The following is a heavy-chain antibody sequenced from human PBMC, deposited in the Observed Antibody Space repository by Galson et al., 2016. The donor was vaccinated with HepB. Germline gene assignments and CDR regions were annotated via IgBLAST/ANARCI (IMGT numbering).Heavy chain of an antibody. CDR2: IYPAGDT. D-gene: IGHD5/OR15-5a*01. Sequence: SLRLSCAASGFIVSGNYMSWVRQGPGKRLERVAIIYPAGDTYYAGSVKERFTISRDSDSNMLFLHMTRLRPGDTGVYYCAKALTVPGILNVYALDVWGQGTTATVSS. J-gene: IGHJ6*02. CDR3: AKALTVPGILNVYALDV. CDR1: GFIVSGNY. V-gene: IGHV3-66*01.